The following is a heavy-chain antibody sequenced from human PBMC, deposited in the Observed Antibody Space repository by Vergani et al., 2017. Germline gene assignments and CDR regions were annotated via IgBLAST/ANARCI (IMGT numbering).Heavy chain of an antibody. CDR1: GFTFGDYA. CDR2: ISGSGGST. V-gene: IGHV3-23*04. D-gene: IGHD5-18*01. Sequence: EVQLVESGGGLVQPGRSLRLSCTASGFTFGDYAMSWFRQAPGKGLEWVSAISGSGGSTYYADSVKGRFTISRDNSKNTLYLQMNSLRAEDTAVYYCAKDLAANEGRIQLWLRLNWGQGTLVTVSS. J-gene: IGHJ4*02. CDR3: AKDLAANEGRIQLWLRLN.